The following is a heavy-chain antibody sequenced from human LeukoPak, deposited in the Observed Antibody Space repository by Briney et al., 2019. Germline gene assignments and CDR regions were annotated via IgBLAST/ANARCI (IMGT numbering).Heavy chain of an antibody. D-gene: IGHD4-17*01. CDR3: ATLTTVRNGLFDY. J-gene: IGHJ4*02. CDR2: INAGNGNT. Sequence: ASVNVSCKASGYTFTSYAMHWVRQAPGQRLEWMGWINAGNGNTKYSQKFQGRVTITRDTSASTAYMELSSLRSEDTAVYYCATLTTVRNGLFDYWGQGTLVTVSS. CDR1: GYTFTSYA. V-gene: IGHV1-3*01.